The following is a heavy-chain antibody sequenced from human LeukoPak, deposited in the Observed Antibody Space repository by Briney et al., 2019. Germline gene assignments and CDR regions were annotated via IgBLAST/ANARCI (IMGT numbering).Heavy chain of an antibody. CDR3: ARVSSGSSPF. CDR2: INTKTGNP. V-gene: IGHV7-4-1*02. D-gene: IGHD1-26*01. J-gene: IGHJ4*02. Sequence: GVSLKVSCTASGYTFTDYAMNWVRQAPGQGLEWMGWINTKTGNPTYAQGFTGRFVFSLDTSVSTAYLQISSLKPEDTAVYYCARVSSGSSPFWGQGTLVTVSS. CDR1: GYTFTDYA.